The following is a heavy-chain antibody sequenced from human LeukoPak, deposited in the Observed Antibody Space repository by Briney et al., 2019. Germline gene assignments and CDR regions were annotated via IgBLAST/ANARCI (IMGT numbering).Heavy chain of an antibody. CDR3: ARDWDIVATITDIRFDY. CDR2: INPNSGGT. V-gene: IGHV1-2*02. Sequence: ASVKVSCKASGYTFTGYYMHWVRQAPGRGLEWMGWINPNSGGTNYAQKFQGRVTMTRDTSISTAYMELSRLRSDDTAVYYCARDWDIVATITDIRFDYWGQGTLVTVSS. D-gene: IGHD5-12*01. CDR1: GYTFTGYY. J-gene: IGHJ4*02.